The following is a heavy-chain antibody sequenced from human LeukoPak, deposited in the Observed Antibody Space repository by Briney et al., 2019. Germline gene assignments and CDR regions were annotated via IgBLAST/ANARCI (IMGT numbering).Heavy chain of an antibody. CDR2: ISGSGGST. V-gene: IGHV3-23*01. CDR1: GFTFSSYG. J-gene: IGHJ4*02. CDR3: AKTPIAVRIFGDDN. D-gene: IGHD3-3*01. Sequence: GGSLRLSCGASGFTFSSYGMSWVRQAPGKGLEWVSAISGSGGSTYYADSVKGRFTISRDNSKNTLSLQMNSLRAEDTAIYYCAKTPIAVRIFGDDNWGQGTLVTVSS.